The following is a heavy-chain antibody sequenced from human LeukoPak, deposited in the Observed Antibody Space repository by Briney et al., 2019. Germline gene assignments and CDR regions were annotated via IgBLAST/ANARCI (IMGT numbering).Heavy chain of an antibody. J-gene: IGHJ6*03. Sequence: SETLSLTCTVSGGSISSYYWSWIRQPPGKGLEWIGYIYYSGSTNYNPSLKSRVTISVDTSKNQFSLKLSSVTAADTAVYYCARVDSSSFYYYMDVWGKGTTVTVSS. CDR3: ARVDSSSFYYYMDV. CDR2: IYYSGST. D-gene: IGHD6-6*01. V-gene: IGHV4-59*01. CDR1: GGSISSYY.